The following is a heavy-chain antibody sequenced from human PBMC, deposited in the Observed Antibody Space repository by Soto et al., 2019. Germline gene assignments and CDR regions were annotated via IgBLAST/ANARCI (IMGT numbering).Heavy chain of an antibody. D-gene: IGHD1-7*01. Sequence: SETLSLTCTVSGGSISSYYWSWIRQPPGKGLEWIGYIYYSGSTNYNPSLKSRVTISVDTSKNQFSLKLSSVTAADTAVYYCARHRTRTGTIFVHWGQGTLVTVSS. CDR2: IYYSGST. CDR3: ARHRTRTGTIFVH. V-gene: IGHV4-59*08. J-gene: IGHJ4*02. CDR1: GGSISSYY.